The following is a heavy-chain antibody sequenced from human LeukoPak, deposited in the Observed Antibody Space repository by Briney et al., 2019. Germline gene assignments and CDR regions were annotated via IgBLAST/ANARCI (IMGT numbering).Heavy chain of an antibody. CDR2: IYYSGST. Sequence: SETLSLTCTVSGGSISSYYWSWIRQPPGKGLEWIGYIYYSGSTNYNPSPKSRVTISVDTSKNQFSLKLSSVTAADTAVYYCAGSYYGSGSSTGYDYWGQGTLVTVSS. CDR3: AGSYYGSGSSTGYDY. J-gene: IGHJ4*02. CDR1: GGSISSYY. V-gene: IGHV4-59*08. D-gene: IGHD3-10*01.